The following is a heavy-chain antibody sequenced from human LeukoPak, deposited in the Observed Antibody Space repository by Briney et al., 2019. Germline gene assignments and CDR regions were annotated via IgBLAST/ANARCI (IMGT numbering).Heavy chain of an antibody. J-gene: IGHJ5*02. CDR2: ISGSGGST. D-gene: IGHD3-10*01. V-gene: IGHV3-23*01. CDR1: GFTFSSYA. Sequence: GGSLRLSCAASGFTFSSYAMSWVRQAPGKGLEWVSAISGSGGSTYYAESVKGRFTISRDNSKNTLYLQMNSLRAEDTAVYYCAKDLSYYGSGSYLWGQGTLVTVSS. CDR3: AKDLSYYGSGSYL.